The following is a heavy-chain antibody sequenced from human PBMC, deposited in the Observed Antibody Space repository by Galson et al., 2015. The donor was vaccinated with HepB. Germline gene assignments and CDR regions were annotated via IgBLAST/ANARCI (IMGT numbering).Heavy chain of an antibody. J-gene: IGHJ5*02. D-gene: IGHD6-13*01. CDR3: ARAAIAAAGTPGFNWFDP. CDR1: GGTFSSYA. CDR2: IIPIFGTA. V-gene: IGHV1-69*01. Sequence: KVSCKASGGTFSSYAISWVRQAPGQGLEWMGGIIPIFGTANYAQKFQGRVTITADESTSTAYMELSSLRSVDTAVYYCARAAIAAAGTPGFNWFDPWGQGALVTVSS.